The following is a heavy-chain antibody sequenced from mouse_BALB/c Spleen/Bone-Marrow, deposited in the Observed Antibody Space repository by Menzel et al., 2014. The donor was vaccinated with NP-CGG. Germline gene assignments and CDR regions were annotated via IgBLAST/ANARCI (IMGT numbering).Heavy chain of an antibody. D-gene: IGHD2-4*01. V-gene: IGHV5-6-5*01. J-gene: IGHJ1*01. CDR2: ISNGGST. CDR1: GFTFSGYA. CDR3: TRGRRDYGWYFDV. Sequence: EVHLVESGGDLVKPGGSLKLSCAASGFTFSGYAMSWVRQTPEKRLEWVASISNGGSTYYSDSVKGRFTISRDNARNILYLQMTSLRSEDTAMYYCTRGRRDYGWYFDVWGAGTTVTVSS.